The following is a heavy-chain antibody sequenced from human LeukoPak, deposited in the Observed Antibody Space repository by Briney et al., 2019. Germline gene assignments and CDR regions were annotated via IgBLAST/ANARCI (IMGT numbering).Heavy chain of an antibody. CDR1: GGSISNYS. CDR2: INHSGST. CDR3: ARVVGKYSSSWYY. V-gene: IGHV4-34*01. D-gene: IGHD6-13*01. Sequence: PSETLSLTCTVSGGSISNYSWSWIRQPPGKGLGWIGEINHSGSTNYNPSLKGRVTISVDTSKNQFSLKLRSVTAADTAVYYCARVVGKYSSSWYYWGQGTLVTVSS. J-gene: IGHJ4*02.